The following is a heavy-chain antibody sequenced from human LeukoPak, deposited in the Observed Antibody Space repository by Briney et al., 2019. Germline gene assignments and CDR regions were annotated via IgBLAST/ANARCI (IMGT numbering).Heavy chain of an antibody. D-gene: IGHD3-22*01. CDR3: TTYDSSGYYYSPFDC. V-gene: IGHV3-23*01. CDR2: ISGSGGST. CDR1: GFTFSNYY. J-gene: IGHJ4*02. Sequence: GGSLRLSCAASGFTFSNYYMSWIRQAPGKGLEWVSAISGSGGSTYYADSVKGRFTISRDNSKNTLYLQMNSLRAEDTAVYYCTTYDSSGYYYSPFDCGGQGTLVTVSS.